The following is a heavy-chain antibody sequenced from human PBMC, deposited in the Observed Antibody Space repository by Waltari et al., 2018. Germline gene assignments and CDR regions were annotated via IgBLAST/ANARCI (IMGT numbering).Heavy chain of an antibody. V-gene: IGHV2-5*01. J-gene: IGHJ4*02. CDR3: ASQSYCGGDCSPPYFDY. CDR2: IYCKDDE. CDR1: GFSLNTHEVG. D-gene: IGHD2-21*01. Sequence: ITLKESGPTLVKPTQTLTLTCTFSGFSLNTHEVGVGWIRQPPGKALEGLAIIYCKDDERYSPSLKSRLTITHDPSKNQLVLTMTNMEAVDTATYYCASQSYCGGDCSPPYFDYWGQGILVTVSS.